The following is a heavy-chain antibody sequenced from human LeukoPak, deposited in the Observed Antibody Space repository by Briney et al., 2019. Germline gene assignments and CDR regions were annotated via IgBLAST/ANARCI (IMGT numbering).Heavy chain of an antibody. CDR1: GYTFTGYY. J-gene: IGHJ5*02. CDR3: ARWQWLENNWFDP. Sequence: EASVKVSCKSSGYTFTGYYMHWVRQAPGQGLEWMGWINPNSGGTNYAQKFQGRVTMTRDTSISTAYMELSRLRSDDTAVYYCARWQWLENNWFDPWGQGTLVTVSS. D-gene: IGHD6-19*01. V-gene: IGHV1-2*02. CDR2: INPNSGGT.